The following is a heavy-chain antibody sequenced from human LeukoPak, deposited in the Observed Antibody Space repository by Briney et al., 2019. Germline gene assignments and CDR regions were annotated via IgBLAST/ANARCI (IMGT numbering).Heavy chain of an antibody. J-gene: IGHJ4*02. CDR2: IYYSGST. Sequence: SETLSLTCTVSGGSISSSSYYWGWIRQPPGKGLEWIGSIYYSGSTYYNPSLKSRVTISVDTSKNQFSLKLSSVTAADTAVYYCARVPEYYYDSSGFFDYWGQGTLVTVSS. D-gene: IGHD3-22*01. CDR3: ARVPEYYYDSSGFFDY. CDR1: GGSISSSSYY. V-gene: IGHV4-39*07.